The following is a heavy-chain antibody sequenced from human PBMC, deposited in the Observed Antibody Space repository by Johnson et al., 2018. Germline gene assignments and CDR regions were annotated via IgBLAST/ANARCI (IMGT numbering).Heavy chain of an antibody. CDR2: IWYDGSNK. J-gene: IGHJ6*02. D-gene: IGHD1-26*01. CDR3: ARGGLMGATTGMNV. Sequence: QVQLVQSGGGVVQPGKSLRLSCAASGFIFSTYGMHWVRQAPGKGLEWVAVIWYDGSNKYYADSVKGRFTISRDTSKNTLYRKRNSLRTEDTAVYYCARGGLMGATTGMNVWGQGTTVTVSS. V-gene: IGHV3-33*01. CDR1: GFIFSTYG.